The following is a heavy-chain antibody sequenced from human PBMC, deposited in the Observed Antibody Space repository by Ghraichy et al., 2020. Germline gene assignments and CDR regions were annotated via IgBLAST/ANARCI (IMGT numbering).Heavy chain of an antibody. CDR2: IGTAGDT. CDR3: ARVGSWYGLGAFDI. D-gene: IGHD6-13*01. J-gene: IGHJ3*02. CDR1: GFTFSSYD. V-gene: IGHV3-13*04. Sequence: GGSLRLSCAASGFTFSSYDMHWVRQATGKGLEWVSAIGTAGDTYYPGSVKGRFTISRENAKNSLYLQMNSLRAGDTAVYYCARVGSWYGLGAFDIWGQGTMVTVSS.